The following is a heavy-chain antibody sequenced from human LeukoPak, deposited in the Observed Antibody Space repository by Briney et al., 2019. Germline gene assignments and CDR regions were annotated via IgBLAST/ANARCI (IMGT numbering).Heavy chain of an antibody. CDR1: ADSISTYY. Sequence: SETLSLTCTVSADSISTYYWNWIRLAPGPGLEWIGNLSTSGDTDYNPSLKSRVTISMDTSKNQVYLKFSSVTAADTAVYFCACAPNWNFFDYWGQGILVTVSS. J-gene: IGHJ4*02. V-gene: IGHV4-4*09. D-gene: IGHD1-20*01. CDR2: LSTSGDT. CDR3: ACAPNWNFFDY.